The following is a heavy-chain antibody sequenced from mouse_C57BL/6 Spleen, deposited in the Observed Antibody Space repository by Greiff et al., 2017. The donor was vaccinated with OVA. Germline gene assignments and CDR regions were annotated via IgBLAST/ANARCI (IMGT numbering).Heavy chain of an antibody. CDR3: ARSHYYGSSHFAY. V-gene: IGHV3-6*01. J-gene: IGHJ3*01. CDR2: ISYDGSN. CDR1: GYSITSGYY. Sequence: EVKLLESGPGLVKPSQSLSLTCSVTGYSITSGYYWNWIRQFPGNKLEWMGYISYDGSNNYNPSLKNRISITRDTSKNQFFLKLNSVTTEDTATYYCARSHYYGSSHFAYWGQGTLVTVSA. D-gene: IGHD1-1*01.